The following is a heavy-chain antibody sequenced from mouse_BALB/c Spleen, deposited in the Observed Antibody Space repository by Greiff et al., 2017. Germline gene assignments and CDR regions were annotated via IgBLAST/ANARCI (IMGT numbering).Heavy chain of an antibody. CDR2: ISTYYGDA. J-gene: IGHJ4*01. CDR1: GYTFTDYA. D-gene: IGHD2-10*02. Sequence: VQLQQSGAELVRPGVSVKISCKGSGYTFTDYAMHWVKQSHAKSLEWIGVISTYYGDASYNQKFKGKATMTVDKSSSTAYMELARLTSEDSAIYYCARKEEYGNYVGAMDYWGQGTSVTVSS. CDR3: ARKEEYGNYVGAMDY. V-gene: IGHV1S137*01.